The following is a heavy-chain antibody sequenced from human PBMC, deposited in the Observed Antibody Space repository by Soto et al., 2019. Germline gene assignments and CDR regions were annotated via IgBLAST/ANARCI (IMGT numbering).Heavy chain of an antibody. V-gene: IGHV1-8*01. Sequence: ASVKVSCKASGYTFKDYDINWVRRAPGQGLEWMGWMNPNSGNTAYARKFHDRITMTRSVSARTAFMELSSLTPEDTAVYYCARRMTWSLWCFDLWGSGAQVTVSS. CDR3: ARRMTWSLWCFDL. D-gene: IGHD3-3*01. CDR1: GYTFKDYD. J-gene: IGHJ2*01. CDR2: MNPNSGNT.